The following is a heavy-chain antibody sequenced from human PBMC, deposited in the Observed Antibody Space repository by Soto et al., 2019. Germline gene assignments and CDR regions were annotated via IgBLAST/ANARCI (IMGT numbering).Heavy chain of an antibody. CDR3: ARVVGYCSGGTCYSGRFDP. Sequence: QVQLQESGPGLEKPSETLSLTCTVSGGSISSYYWSWIRQPPGKGLEWIGYIYYSGSTNYNPSLKSRVTTSVDTSKNQFSLNLRSVTAADTAVYYCARVVGYCSGGTCYSGRFDPWGQGTLVTVSS. D-gene: IGHD2-15*01. CDR1: GGSISSYY. CDR2: IYYSGST. J-gene: IGHJ5*02. V-gene: IGHV4-59*01.